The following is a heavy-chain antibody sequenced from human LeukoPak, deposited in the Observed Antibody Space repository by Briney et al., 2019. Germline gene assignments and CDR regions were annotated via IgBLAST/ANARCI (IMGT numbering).Heavy chain of an antibody. CDR2: TYYSGST. J-gene: IGHJ5*02. CDR3: AREVSGIAAAGGFDP. D-gene: IGHD6-13*01. Sequence: SETLSLTCTVSGGSISSSSYYWGWIRQPPGKGLEWIGSTYYSGSTYYNPSLKSRVTISVDTSKNQFSLKLSSVTAADTAVYYCAREVSGIAAAGGFDPWGQGTLVTVSS. CDR1: GGSISSSSYY. V-gene: IGHV4-39*07.